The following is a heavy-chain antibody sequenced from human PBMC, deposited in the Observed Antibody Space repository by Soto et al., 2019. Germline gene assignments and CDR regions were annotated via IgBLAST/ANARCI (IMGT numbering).Heavy chain of an antibody. V-gene: IGHV1-58*01. J-gene: IGHJ4*02. CDR2: IVVGSGNT. Sequence: SVKVSCKASGFTFTSSAVQWVRQARGQRLEWIGWIVVGSGNTNYAQKFQERVTITRDMSTSTTYVELSSLRSEDTAVYYCAAGLPYDYVWGSYRADYWGQGTLVTVSP. CDR1: GFTFTSSA. CDR3: AAGLPYDYVWGSYRADY. D-gene: IGHD3-16*02.